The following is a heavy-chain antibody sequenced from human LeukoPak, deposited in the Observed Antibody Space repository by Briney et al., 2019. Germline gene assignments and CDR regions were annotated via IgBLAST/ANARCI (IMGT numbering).Heavy chain of an antibody. CDR1: GFTFSDYW. J-gene: IGHJ5*02. CDR3: ARIYSCYDYDIRGYCDNWFDP. D-gene: IGHD3-22*01. Sequence: PGGSLRLSCAASGFTFSDYWMTWIRQPPGKGLEWIGEINHSGSTNYNPSLKSRVTISVDTSKNQFSLKLNSVTAADTAVYYCARIYSCYDYDIRGYCDNWFDPWGLGTLVTVSS. V-gene: IGHV4-34*01. CDR2: INHSGST.